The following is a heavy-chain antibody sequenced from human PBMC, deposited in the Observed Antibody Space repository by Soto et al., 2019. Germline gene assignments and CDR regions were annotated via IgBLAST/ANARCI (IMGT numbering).Heavy chain of an antibody. D-gene: IGHD6-13*01. V-gene: IGHV3-15*07. CDR1: GFTFSNAW. Sequence: PGGSLRLSCAASGFTFSNAWMNWVRPAPGKGLEWVGRIKSKTDGGTTDYAAPVKGRFTISRDDSKNTLYLQMNSLKTEDTAVYYCTTGLWQQPVSGKPDYWGQGTLVTLSS. J-gene: IGHJ4*02. CDR3: TTGLWQQPVSGKPDY. CDR2: IKSKTDGGTT.